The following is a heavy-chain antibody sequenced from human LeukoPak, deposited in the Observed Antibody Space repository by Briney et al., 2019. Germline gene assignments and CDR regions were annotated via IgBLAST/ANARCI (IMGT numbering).Heavy chain of an antibody. J-gene: IGHJ4*02. Sequence: GGSLGLSCVASGFTFSTYWMHWVRQAPGKGLLWVSRLSGDGSSTAYADSLKGRFTISRDNAKHTLYLQMNSLRAEDTAVYFCARASTTVPNLLDNWGQGTLVTVSS. D-gene: IGHD4-17*01. CDR3: ARASTTVPNLLDN. CDR2: LSGDGSST. V-gene: IGHV3-74*03. CDR1: GFTFSTYW.